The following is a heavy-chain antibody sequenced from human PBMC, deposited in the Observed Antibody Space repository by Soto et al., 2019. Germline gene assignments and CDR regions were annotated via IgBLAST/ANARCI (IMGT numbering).Heavy chain of an antibody. CDR2: LSGYNGDT. D-gene: IGHD2-8*01. V-gene: IGHV1-18*01. J-gene: IGHJ6*02. CDR1: GYTFSRYG. CDR3: AKNGQPPYYYYGMDV. Sequence: QGQLVQSGPEAKKPGASVKVSCEASGYTFSRYGISWVRQAPVQGLEWMGWLSGYNGDTKYAQKVQGRVTMTIDTSTYTAYMELRSLTSDDTAIYYCAKNGQPPYYYYGMDVWGQGTTVTVSS.